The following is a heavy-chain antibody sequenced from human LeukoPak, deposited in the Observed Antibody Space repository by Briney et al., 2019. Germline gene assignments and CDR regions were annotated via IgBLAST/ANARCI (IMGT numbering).Heavy chain of an antibody. J-gene: IGHJ3*02. Sequence: AGSLRLSCAASGFTFSSYAMSWVRQAPGKGLEWVSAISGSGGSTYYADSVKGRFTISRDNSKNTLYLQMNSLRAEDTAVYYCAKDPSGGMIVVVITAFDIWGQGTMVTVSS. CDR2: ISGSGGST. D-gene: IGHD3-22*01. CDR1: GFTFSSYA. CDR3: AKDPSGGMIVVVITAFDI. V-gene: IGHV3-23*01.